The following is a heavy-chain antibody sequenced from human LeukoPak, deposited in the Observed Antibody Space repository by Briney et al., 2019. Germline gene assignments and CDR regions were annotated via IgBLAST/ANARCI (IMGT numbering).Heavy chain of an antibody. CDR2: INPNSGGT. CDR1: GYTFTGYY. D-gene: IGHD3-22*01. J-gene: IGHJ4*02. CDR3: ARVTYDSSGYYYYSARRDYFDY. Sequence: ASVKVSCKASGYTFTGYYMHWVRRAPGQGLEWMGWINPNSGGTNYAQKFQGRVTMTRDTSISTAYMELSRLRSDDTAVYYCARVTYDSSGYYYYSARRDYFDYWGQGTLVTVSS. V-gene: IGHV1-2*02.